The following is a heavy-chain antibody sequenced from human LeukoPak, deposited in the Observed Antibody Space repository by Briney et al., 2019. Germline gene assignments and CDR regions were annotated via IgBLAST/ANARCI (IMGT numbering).Heavy chain of an antibody. CDR3: ARTYYHDSSGYYRRSYYFDY. J-gene: IGHJ4*02. CDR1: GGSISSYY. V-gene: IGHV4-59*01. D-gene: IGHD3-22*01. CDR2: IYYSGST. Sequence: PSETLSLTCTVSGGSISSYYWSWIRQPPGKGLEWIGYIYYSGSTNYNPSLKSRVTISVDTSKNQFSLKLSSVTAADTAVYYCARTYYHDSSGYYRRSYYFDYWGQGTLVTVSS.